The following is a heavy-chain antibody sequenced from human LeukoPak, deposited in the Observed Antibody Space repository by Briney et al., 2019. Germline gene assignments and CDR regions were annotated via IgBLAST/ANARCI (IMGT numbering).Heavy chain of an antibody. D-gene: IGHD6-13*01. CDR1: GGSISSYY. J-gene: IGHJ6*03. CDR2: IYTSGST. CDR3: ARDEYSSSWDYYYYYMDV. Sequence: SETLSLTCTVSGGSISSYYWSWIRQPAGKGLEWIGRIYTSGSTNYNPSLKSRVTISVDKSKNQFSLKLSSATAADTAVYYCARDEYSSSWDYYYYYMDVWGKGTTATVSS. V-gene: IGHV4-4*07.